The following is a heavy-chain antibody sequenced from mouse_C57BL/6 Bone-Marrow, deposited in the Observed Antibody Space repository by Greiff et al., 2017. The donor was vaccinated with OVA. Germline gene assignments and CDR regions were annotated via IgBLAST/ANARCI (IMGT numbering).Heavy chain of an antibody. J-gene: IGHJ2*01. V-gene: IGHV1-4*01. CDR1: GYTFTSYT. Sequence: VQLQQSGAELVRPGASVTMSCKASGYTFTSYTMHWVKQRPGQGLEWIGYINPSSGNTKYNQKFKDKATLTADKSSSSAYMQLSSLTSEDSAVXYCARNVPIDAVDYWGQGTTLTVSS. CDR2: INPSSGNT. CDR3: ARNVPIDAVDY. D-gene: IGHD2-3*01.